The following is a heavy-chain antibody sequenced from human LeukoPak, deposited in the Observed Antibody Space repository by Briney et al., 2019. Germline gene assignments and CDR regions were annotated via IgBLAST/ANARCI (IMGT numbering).Heavy chain of an antibody. CDR2: ISYDGSNK. CDR3: AREGGPPHFDY. Sequence: GGSLRLSCAASGFTFSSYAMHWVRQAPGKGLEWVAVISYDGSNKYYADSVKGRFTISRDNSKNTLYLQMNSLRAEDTAVYYCAREGGPPHFDYWGQGTLVTVSS. J-gene: IGHJ4*02. CDR1: GFTFSSYA. V-gene: IGHV3-30-3*01. D-gene: IGHD2-15*01.